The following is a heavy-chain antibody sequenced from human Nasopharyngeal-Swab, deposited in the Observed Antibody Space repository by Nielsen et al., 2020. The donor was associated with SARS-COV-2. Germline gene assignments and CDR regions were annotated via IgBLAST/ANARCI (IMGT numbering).Heavy chain of an antibody. CDR2: ISYTGTT. D-gene: IGHD3-22*01. CDR1: GGSFSPFY. CDR3: ASAGSNYYDSSGYYV. Sequence: ESLKISCTVSGGSFSPFYWSWIRQTPGKGLEWLGYISYTGTTNYNPSLESRLAISIDTSRSQFSLTLTSVTAADTAVYYCASAGSNYYDSSGYYVWGQGTLVTVSS. J-gene: IGHJ4*02. V-gene: IGHV4-59*01.